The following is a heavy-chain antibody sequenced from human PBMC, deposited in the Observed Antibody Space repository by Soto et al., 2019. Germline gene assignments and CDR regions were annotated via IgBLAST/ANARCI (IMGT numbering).Heavy chain of an antibody. J-gene: IGHJ6*02. CDR1: GFTFDDYT. D-gene: IGHD2-21*02. Sequence: GGSLRLSCAASGFTFDDYTMHWVRQAPGKGLEWVSFISWDGGSTYYADSVKGRFTISRDNSKNSLYLQMNSLRTEDTALYYCAKDIGLVTSPYGMDVWGQGTTVTVSS. V-gene: IGHV3-43*01. CDR2: ISWDGGST. CDR3: AKDIGLVTSPYGMDV.